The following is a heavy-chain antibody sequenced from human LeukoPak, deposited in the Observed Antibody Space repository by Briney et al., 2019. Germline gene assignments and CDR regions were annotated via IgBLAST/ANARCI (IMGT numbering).Heavy chain of an antibody. D-gene: IGHD5-24*01. J-gene: IGHJ6*03. V-gene: IGHV1-46*01. CDR2: INPSGGST. CDR1: RYTFTSYY. Sequence: ASVKVSCKASRYTFTSYYMHWVRQAPGQGLEWMGIINPSGGSTSYAQKFQGRVTMTRDMSTSTVYMELSSLRSEDTAVYYCARDHGSTSVYMDVWGKGTTVTVSS. CDR3: ARDHGSTSVYMDV.